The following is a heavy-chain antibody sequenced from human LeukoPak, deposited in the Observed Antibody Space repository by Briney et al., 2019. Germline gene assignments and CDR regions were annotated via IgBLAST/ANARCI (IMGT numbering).Heavy chain of an antibody. CDR2: VKSDGITT. J-gene: IGHJ4*02. D-gene: IGHD5-18*01. V-gene: IGHV3-74*01. CDR3: TTGPSYGYEY. CDR1: GSTFSRYW. Sequence: GGSLRLSCAASGSTFSRYWMHWVRQAPGKGLVWVSLVKSDGITTIYADSVKGRFTISRDNAKNTLYLQMNSLRAEDTAVYYCTTGPSYGYEYWDQGTLVTVSS.